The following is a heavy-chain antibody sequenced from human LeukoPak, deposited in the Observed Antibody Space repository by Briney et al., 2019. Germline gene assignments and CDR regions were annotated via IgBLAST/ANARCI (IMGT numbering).Heavy chain of an antibody. CDR1: GTSISSNNYY. CDR3: ASRSGGDY. V-gene: IGHV4-39*01. Sequence: SETLSLTCTVSGTSISSNNYYWAWIRQPPGKGLEWIGSFYYPGSTYYNPSLKSRVTISIDASRNQFSLNLSSVTAADTAVYYCASRSGGDYWGQGTLVTVSS. D-gene: IGHD3-10*01. J-gene: IGHJ4*02. CDR2: FYYPGST.